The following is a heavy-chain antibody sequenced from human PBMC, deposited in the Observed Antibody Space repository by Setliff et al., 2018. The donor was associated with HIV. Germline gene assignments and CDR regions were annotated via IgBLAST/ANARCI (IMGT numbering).Heavy chain of an antibody. V-gene: IGHV4-61*02. CDR2: IYTSGST. Sequence: KASETLSLTCTVSGGSISSGSYYWSWIRQPAGEGLEWIGRIYTSGSTNYNPSLESRVTISVDTSKNQFSLKLSSVTAADTAVYYCARGSSRPYYFDYWGQGTLVTVSS. D-gene: IGHD6-13*01. CDR1: GGSISSGSYY. J-gene: IGHJ4*02. CDR3: ARGSSRPYYFDY.